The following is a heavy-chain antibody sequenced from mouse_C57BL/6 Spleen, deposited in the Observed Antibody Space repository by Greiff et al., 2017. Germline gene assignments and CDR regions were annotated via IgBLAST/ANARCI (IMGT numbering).Heavy chain of an antibody. J-gene: IGHJ3*01. CDR2: ISYDGSN. CDR1: GYSITSGYY. V-gene: IGHV3-6*01. D-gene: IGHD1-2*01. Sequence: EVQLQQSGPGLVKPSQSLSLTCSVTGYSITSGYYWNWIRQFPGNKLEWMGYISYDGSNNYNPSLKNRISITRDTSKNQFFLKLNSVTTEDTATYYCAREGVVLRPWFAYWGQGTLVTVSA. CDR3: AREGVVLRPWFAY.